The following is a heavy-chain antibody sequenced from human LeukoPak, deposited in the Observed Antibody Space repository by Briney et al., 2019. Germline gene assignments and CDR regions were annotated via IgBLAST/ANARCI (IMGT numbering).Heavy chain of an antibody. J-gene: IGHJ3*02. V-gene: IGHV1-2*02. D-gene: IGHD3-10*01. CDR2: INPNSGGT. Sequence: ASVKVSCKTSGYTFTGYYMHWVRQAPEQGLEWMGWINPNSGGTNYAQKFQGRVTMTRDTSISTAYMELSRLRSDDTAVYYCASREVLWFGDLDAFDIWGQGTMVTVSS. CDR1: GYTFTGYY. CDR3: ASREVLWFGDLDAFDI.